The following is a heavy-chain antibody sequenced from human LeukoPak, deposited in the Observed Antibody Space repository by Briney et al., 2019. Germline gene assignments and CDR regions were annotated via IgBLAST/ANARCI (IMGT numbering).Heavy chain of an antibody. J-gene: IGHJ5*02. D-gene: IGHD2-2*01. Sequence: SETLSLTCTVSGGSISSYYWSWIRQPAGKGLEWIGRIYTSGSTNYNPSLKSRVTMSVDTSKNQFSLKLSSVTAADTAVYYCARDRCSSTSCYERWFDPWGQGTLVTVSS. CDR1: GGSISSYY. CDR3: ARDRCSSTSCYERWFDP. CDR2: IYTSGST. V-gene: IGHV4-4*07.